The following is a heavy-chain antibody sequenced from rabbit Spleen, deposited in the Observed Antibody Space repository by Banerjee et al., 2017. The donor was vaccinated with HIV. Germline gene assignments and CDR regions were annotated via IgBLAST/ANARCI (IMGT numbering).Heavy chain of an antibody. V-gene: IGHV1S40*01. CDR3: ARDTGSSFSSYGMDL. CDR2: IGAGVSYTT. Sequence: QSLEESGGDLVKPGASLTLTCTASGVSFSISSYMCWVRQPPGKGPEWIACIGAGVSYTTYYATWAKGRFTISKTSSTTVTLQMTSLTAADTATYFCARDTGSSFSSYGMDLWGPGTLVT. D-gene: IGHD8-1*01. CDR1: GVSFSISSY. J-gene: IGHJ6*01.